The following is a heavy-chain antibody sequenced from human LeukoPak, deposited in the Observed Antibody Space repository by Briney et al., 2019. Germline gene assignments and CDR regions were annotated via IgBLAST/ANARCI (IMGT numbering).Heavy chain of an antibody. V-gene: IGHV1-69*05. CDR2: IIPIFSTA. Sequence: SVKVSCKASGGTFSSYAISWVRQAPGQVLEWMGGIIPIFSTANYALKFQGRVTITTDESTSTAYMELRSLRSDDTAVYYCARDRSCYDSSGLTHDYWGQGTLVTVSS. D-gene: IGHD3-22*01. CDR3: ARDRSCYDSSGLTHDY. J-gene: IGHJ4*02. CDR1: GGTFSSYA.